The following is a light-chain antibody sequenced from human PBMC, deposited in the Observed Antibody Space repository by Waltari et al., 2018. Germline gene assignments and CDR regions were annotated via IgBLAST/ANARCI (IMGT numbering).Light chain of an antibody. J-gene: IGKJ3*01. CDR2: KVS. Sequence: DVVMTQSPLPLPITPGQPASISCRSSQSFVDSDGNTYLSWYQQKPGQPPRLLIYKVSNRDSGVPDRFSGSGAGTDFTLKISRVEAEDVGVYYCGQGTKVPFTFGPGTKLDIK. CDR3: GQGTKVPFT. V-gene: IGKV2-30*01. CDR1: QSFVDSDGNTY.